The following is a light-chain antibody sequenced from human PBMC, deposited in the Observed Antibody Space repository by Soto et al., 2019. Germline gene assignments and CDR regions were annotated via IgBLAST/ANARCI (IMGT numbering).Light chain of an antibody. CDR1: SGHSSYA. Sequence: QPVLTQSPSASASLGASVKLTCTLSSGHSSYAIAWHQQQPEKGPRYLMKLNSAGSHRKGDGIPDRFSGSSSGAERYLTISSLQSEDEADYYCQTWGTGLLVFGGGTKLTVL. V-gene: IGLV4-69*01. J-gene: IGLJ3*02. CDR3: QTWGTGLLV. CDR2: LNSAGSH.